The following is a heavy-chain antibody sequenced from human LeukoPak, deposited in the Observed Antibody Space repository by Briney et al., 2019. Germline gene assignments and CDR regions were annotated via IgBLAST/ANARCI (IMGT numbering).Heavy chain of an antibody. CDR1: GYNFPDYW. CDR2: IYPDDSDT. Sequence: GESLKISCKGSGYNFPDYWIDWVRQVPGKGLEWMGIIYPDDSDTTYSPSFQGQVTISADTSITTAYLQWSSLKASDTAIYYCARRSCSGGTCPLQYWGQGTLVTVSS. J-gene: IGHJ1*01. D-gene: IGHD2-15*01. CDR3: ARRSCSGGTCPLQY. V-gene: IGHV5-51*01.